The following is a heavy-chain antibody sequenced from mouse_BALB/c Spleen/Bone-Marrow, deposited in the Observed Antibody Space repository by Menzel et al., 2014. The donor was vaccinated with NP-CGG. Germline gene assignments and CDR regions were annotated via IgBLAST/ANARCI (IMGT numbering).Heavy chain of an antibody. CDR1: GFNIKDTY. Sequence: VQLQQSGAELVKPGASVKLSCTASGFNIKDTYMHWVKQRPEQGLEWIGRIDPANGNTKYDPKFQGKATITADTSSNTAYLQLSSLTSEDTAVYYCARYALRYEYYAMDYWGQGTSVTVSS. D-gene: IGHD1-1*01. CDR2: IDPANGNT. J-gene: IGHJ4*01. V-gene: IGHV14-3*02. CDR3: ARYALRYEYYAMDY.